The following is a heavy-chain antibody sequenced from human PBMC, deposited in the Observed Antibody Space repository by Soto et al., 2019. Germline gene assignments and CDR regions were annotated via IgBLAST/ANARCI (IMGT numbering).Heavy chain of an antibody. Sequence: KAWETLSLTCTVSGGSISSYSCYWGWFRQPPGQGLEWIGSIYYSGSTYHNLSLKSRVTIAVATYKNQLSLKPSSVTATDTAVYYCAAHEYGGSYRRWGQGTLVTVSS. V-gene: IGHV4-39*01. CDR2: IYYSGST. J-gene: IGHJ4*02. D-gene: IGHD1-26*01. CDR3: AAHEYGGSYRR. CDR1: GGSISSYSCY.